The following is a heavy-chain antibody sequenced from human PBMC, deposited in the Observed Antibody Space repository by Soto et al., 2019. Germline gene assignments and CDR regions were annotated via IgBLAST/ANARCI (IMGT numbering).Heavy chain of an antibody. V-gene: IGHV3-74*01. CDR1: GVTFSPYW. J-gene: IGHJ5*02. CDR2: INAEGNT. Sequence: EVQLVESGGGLVQPGGSLRLSCAASGVTFSPYWMHWVRQTPGKGLVWVSRINAEGNTIYADSVKGRFTISRDNAKHRLYLQMPSLRAEDTAVYFCARGSKTAFDPWCQGTLVTVSS. D-gene: IGHD2-21*02. CDR3: ARGSKTAFDP.